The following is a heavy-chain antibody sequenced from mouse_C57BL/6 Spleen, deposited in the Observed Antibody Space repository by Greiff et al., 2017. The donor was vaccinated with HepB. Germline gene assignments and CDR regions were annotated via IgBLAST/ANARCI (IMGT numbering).Heavy chain of an antibody. D-gene: IGHD6-1*01. J-gene: IGHJ2*01. CDR3: ATRSATGVGFDY. CDR1: GYTFTSYW. V-gene: IGHV1-59*01. CDR2: IDPSDSYT. Sequence: QVQLQQPGAELVRPGTSVKLSCKASGYTFTSYWMHWVKQRPGQGLEWIGVIDPSDSYTNYNQKFKGKATLTVDTSSSTAYMQLSSLTSEDSAVYYCATRSATGVGFDYWGQGTTLTVSS.